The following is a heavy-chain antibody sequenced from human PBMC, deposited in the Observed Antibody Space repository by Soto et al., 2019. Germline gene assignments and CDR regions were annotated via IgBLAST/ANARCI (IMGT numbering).Heavy chain of an antibody. J-gene: IGHJ6*01. CDR2: ISGSGKDT. V-gene: IGHV3-21*01. CDR1: GLDLTCSR. D-gene: IGHD6-6*01. CDR3: ARLHLVAGSDFYCAMDV. Sequence: WGSLIIACVASGLDLTCSRLPWVRHAPGRGLEWVASISGSGKDTFYRHSVKGRFAISRDSSGTSLFLRMDSVKVEDTAVYHCARLHLVAGSDFYCAMDVWGPGTAVTVSS.